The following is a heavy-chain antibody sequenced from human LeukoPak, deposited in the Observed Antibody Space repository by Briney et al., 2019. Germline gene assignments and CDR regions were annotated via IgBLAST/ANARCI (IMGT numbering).Heavy chain of an antibody. CDR1: GGSISRNY. CDR3: ATSYYGSGTYYNWFDP. V-gene: IGHV4-59*01. D-gene: IGHD3-10*01. J-gene: IGHJ5*02. Sequence: SETLSLTCTVSGGSISRNYWSWIRQTPGKGLEWIGYIHSIGTTNYNPSLESRLAISIDTSKNQFSLKLTSVTAADTAVYYCATSYYGSGTYYNWFDPWGQGTLVTVSS. CDR2: IHSIGTT.